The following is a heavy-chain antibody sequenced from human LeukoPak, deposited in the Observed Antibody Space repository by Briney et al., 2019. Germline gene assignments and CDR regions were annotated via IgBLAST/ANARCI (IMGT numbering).Heavy chain of an antibody. CDR3: ARGLKGVLSGVVIY. CDR2: INPNSGGT. J-gene: IGHJ4*02. V-gene: IGHV1-2*06. CDR1: GGTFSSYA. Sequence: GASVKVSCKASGGTFSSYAISWVRQAPGQGLEWMGRINPNSGGTNYAQKFQGRVTMTRDTSISTAYMELSRLRSDDTAVYYCARGLKGVLSGVVIYWGQGTLVTVSS. D-gene: IGHD3-3*01.